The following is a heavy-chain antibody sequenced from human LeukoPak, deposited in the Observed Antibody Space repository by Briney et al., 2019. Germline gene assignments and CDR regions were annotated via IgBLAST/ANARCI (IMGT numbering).Heavy chain of an antibody. Sequence: PGGSLRLSCAASGFTFSSYSMSWVRQAPGKGLEWVSYISSSSNYIHYTDSVKGRFTISRDNAKNSLYLQMNSLRAEDTAVYYCASDNSPRSAIRWTGGYWGQGTLVTVSS. CDR3: ASDNSPRSAIRWTGGY. CDR1: GFTFSSYS. D-gene: IGHD2-2*02. J-gene: IGHJ4*02. CDR2: ISSSSNYI. V-gene: IGHV3-21*01.